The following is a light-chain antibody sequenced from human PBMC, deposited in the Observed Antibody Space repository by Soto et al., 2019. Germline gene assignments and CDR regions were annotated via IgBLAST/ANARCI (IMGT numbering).Light chain of an antibody. CDR1: QSISSR. Sequence: DIQMTQSPSTLSSSVGDRVTITCRASQSISSRLAWYQQKPGRAPKLLIYKTSRSQSGVPSRFSGSGSWTEFTLTITSLQPDDFATYFCQQYSSYPYTFGQGTKLEIK. V-gene: IGKV1-5*03. CDR3: QQYSSYPYT. CDR2: KTS. J-gene: IGKJ2*01.